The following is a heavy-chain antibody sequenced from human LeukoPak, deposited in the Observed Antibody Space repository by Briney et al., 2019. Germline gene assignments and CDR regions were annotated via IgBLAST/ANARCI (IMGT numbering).Heavy chain of an antibody. CDR2: IKQDGSEK. V-gene: IGHV3-7*01. J-gene: IGHJ3*02. CDR3: ARDPLVVVAATGSHDI. Sequence: GGSLRLSCAASGFTFSSYWMSWVRQAPGKGLEGVADIKQDGSEKYYVDSVKGRSTISRDNAKNSLYLQMNSLRAEDTAVYYCARDPLVVVAATGSHDIWGQGTMVTGSS. CDR1: GFTFSSYW. D-gene: IGHD2-15*01.